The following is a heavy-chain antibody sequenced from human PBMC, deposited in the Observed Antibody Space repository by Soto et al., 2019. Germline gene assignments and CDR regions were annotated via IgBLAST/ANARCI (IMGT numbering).Heavy chain of an antibody. CDR3: ASHPYCSGTGCYGRPLGY. CDR1: GYTFTSYA. D-gene: IGHD2-2*01. Sequence: QVQLVQSGAEEKKPGASVKVSCKASGYTFTSYAMHWVRQAPGQRLEWMGWINAGNGNTKYAQKFQGRVTITRDTPASTAYRELSSVRSDDTAVYSWASHPYCSGTGCYGRPLGYWCQGTLVTVSS. V-gene: IGHV1-3*05. J-gene: IGHJ4*02. CDR2: INAGNGNT.